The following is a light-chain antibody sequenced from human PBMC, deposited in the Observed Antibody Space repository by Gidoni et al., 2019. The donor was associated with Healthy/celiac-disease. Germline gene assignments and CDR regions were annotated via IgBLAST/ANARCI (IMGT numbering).Light chain of an antibody. CDR2: GAS. J-gene: IGKJ4*01. CDR3: QQYNSWPLT. V-gene: IGKV3-15*01. Sequence: EILMTHSPAPLSVSPGERATLSCRASQRVSSNLAWYQQKPGQAPRLLIYGASTRAPGIPARFSGSGSGTEFTLTISSLQSEDVAVYYCQQYNSWPLTFGGGTKVEIK. CDR1: QRVSSN.